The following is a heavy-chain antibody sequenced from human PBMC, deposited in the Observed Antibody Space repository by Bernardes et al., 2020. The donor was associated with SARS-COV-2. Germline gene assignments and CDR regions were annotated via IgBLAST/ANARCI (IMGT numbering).Heavy chain of an antibody. Sequence: ASVKVSCMASGYTFTNYAITWVRQAPGQGLEWMGWISTYNANTNSAQKLQGRVTMTTDTSTSTAYMELRSLRSDDTAVYYCARGGPWYSGGRHIYYFDYWGQGTLVTVSS. CDR2: ISTYNANT. J-gene: IGHJ4*02. CDR3: ARGGPWYSGGRHIYYFDY. V-gene: IGHV1-18*01. D-gene: IGHD6-19*01. CDR1: GYTFTNYA.